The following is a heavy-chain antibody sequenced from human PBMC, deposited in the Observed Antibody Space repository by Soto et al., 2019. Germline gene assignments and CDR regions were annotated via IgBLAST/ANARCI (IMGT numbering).Heavy chain of an antibody. CDR3: ARGVAAAGDYYGMDV. Sequence: GASVKVSCKASGYTFTSYDINLVRPATGQGLEWMGWMNHNSGNTGYAQKFQGRVTMTRNTSISTAYMELSSLRSEDTAVYYCARGVAAAGDYYGMDVWGQGTTVTVSS. CDR2: MNHNSGNT. D-gene: IGHD6-13*01. CDR1: GYTFTSYD. V-gene: IGHV1-8*01. J-gene: IGHJ6*02.